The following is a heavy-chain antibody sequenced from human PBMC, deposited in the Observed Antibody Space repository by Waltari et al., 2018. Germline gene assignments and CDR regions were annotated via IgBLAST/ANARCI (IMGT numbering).Heavy chain of an antibody. CDR1: GYTFTSYA. D-gene: IGHD3-3*01. V-gene: IGHV7-4-1*02. J-gene: IGHJ5*02. CDR3: ARESDFWSGYPYNWFDP. CDR2: INADDGNP. Sequence: QVQLVQSGSELKKPGASVKVSCKASGYTFTSYAMNWVRQAPGQGLEWMGWINADDGNPTYAQGFTGRFVFSLDTPVSTAYLQISSLKAEDTAVYYCARESDFWSGYPYNWFDPWGQGTLVIVSS.